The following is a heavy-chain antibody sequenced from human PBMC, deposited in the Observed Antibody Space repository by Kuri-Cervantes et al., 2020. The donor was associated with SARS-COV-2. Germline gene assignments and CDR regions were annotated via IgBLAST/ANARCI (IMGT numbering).Heavy chain of an antibody. CDR2: IKQDGSEK. Sequence: GESLKISCAASGFTFSSYGMHWVRQAPGKGLEWVANIKQDGSEKYYVDSVKGRFTISRDNAKNSLYLQMNSLRAEDTAVYYCARVAAVAGSFDYWGQGTLVTVSS. CDR1: GFTFSSYG. J-gene: IGHJ4*02. CDR3: ARVAAVAGSFDY. D-gene: IGHD6-19*01. V-gene: IGHV3-7*01.